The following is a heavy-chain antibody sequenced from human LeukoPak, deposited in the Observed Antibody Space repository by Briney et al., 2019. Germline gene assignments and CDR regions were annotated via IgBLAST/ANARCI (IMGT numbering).Heavy chain of an antibody. CDR1: GGSISRSSYY. J-gene: IGHJ6*03. CDR3: ARHKDYYYSYMDV. V-gene: IGHV4-39*01. CDR2: IYYSGST. Sequence: SETLSLTCTVSGGSISRSSYYWGWIRQPPGKGLEWIGSIYYSGSTYYNPSLTSRVTISVDTSKNQFSLKLSSVTAADTAVYYCARHKDYYYSYMDVWGKGTTVTISS.